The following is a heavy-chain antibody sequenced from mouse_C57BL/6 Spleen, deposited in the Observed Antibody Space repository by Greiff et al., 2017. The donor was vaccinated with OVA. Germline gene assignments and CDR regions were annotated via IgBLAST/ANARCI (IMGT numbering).Heavy chain of an antibody. CDR1: GYAFSSSW. Sequence: VKLQESGPELVKPGASVKISCTASGYAFSSSWMNWVKQRTGKGLEWIGRIYPGDGDTNYNGKFKGKATLTADKSSSTAYMLLSSLTSEDSAFYFCARRLRLDYAMDYWGQGTSVTVSS. CDR3: ARRLRLDYAMDY. CDR2: IYPGDGDT. V-gene: IGHV1-82*01. D-gene: IGHD3-2*02. J-gene: IGHJ4*01.